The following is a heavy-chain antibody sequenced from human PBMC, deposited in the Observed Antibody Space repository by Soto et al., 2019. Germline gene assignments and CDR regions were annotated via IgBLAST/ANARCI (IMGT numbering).Heavy chain of an antibody. CDR2: IYYSGST. CDR1: GGSISSYY. Sequence: SETLSLTCTVSGGSISSYYWSWIRQPPEKGLEWIGYIYYSGSTNYNPSLKSRVTISVDTSKNQFSLKLSSVTAADTAVYYCARTPPYSSSWLDYWGQGTLVTVSS. CDR3: ARTPPYSSSWLDY. J-gene: IGHJ4*02. D-gene: IGHD6-13*01. V-gene: IGHV4-59*01.